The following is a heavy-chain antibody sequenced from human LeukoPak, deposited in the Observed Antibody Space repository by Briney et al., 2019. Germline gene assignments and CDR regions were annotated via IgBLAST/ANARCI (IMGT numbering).Heavy chain of an antibody. J-gene: IGHJ6*02. CDR1: GGSISSYY. V-gene: IGHV4-59*12. Sequence: PSETLSLTCTVSGGSISSYYWSWIRQPPGKGLEWIGYIYYSGSTNYNPSLKSRVTMSVDTSKNQFSLKLSSVTAADTAVYYCARSWTYYYYGMDVWGQGTTVTVSS. CDR2: IYYSGST. D-gene: IGHD3/OR15-3a*01. CDR3: ARSWTYYYYGMDV.